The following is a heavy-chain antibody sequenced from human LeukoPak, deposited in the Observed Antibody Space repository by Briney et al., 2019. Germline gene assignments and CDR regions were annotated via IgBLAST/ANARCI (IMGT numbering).Heavy chain of an antibody. V-gene: IGHV1-69*06. CDR1: GGTFSSYT. J-gene: IGHJ4*02. Sequence: SVKVSCKASGGTFSSYTISWVRQAPGQGLEWMGGIIPIFGTANYAQKFQGRVTITADKSTSTAYMELSSLRSEDTAVYYCARSIRSGSSSWYVSDYWGQGTLVTVSS. CDR3: ARSIRSGSSSWYVSDY. D-gene: IGHD6-13*01. CDR2: IIPIFGTA.